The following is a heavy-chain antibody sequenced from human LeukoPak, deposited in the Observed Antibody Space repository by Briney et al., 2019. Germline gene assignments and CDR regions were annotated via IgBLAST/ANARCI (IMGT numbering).Heavy chain of an antibody. V-gene: IGHV3-11*04. CDR2: IGNSGSTV. Sequence: AGGSLRLSCAASGFTFNENYMSWVRQAPGKGLEWISYIGNSGSTVFYGDSVKGRFTISRDNTKKSLSLEMTSLQVEDTAVYFCATSSDFCGHFTIDHWGQGILVTVSS. CDR1: GFTFNENY. J-gene: IGHJ4*02. D-gene: IGHD3-3*01. CDR3: ATSSDFCGHFTIDH.